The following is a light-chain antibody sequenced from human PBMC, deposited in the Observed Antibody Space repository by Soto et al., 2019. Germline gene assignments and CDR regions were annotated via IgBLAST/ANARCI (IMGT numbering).Light chain of an antibody. CDR3: SSFTSSNTYV. Sequence: QSALTQPPSVSGSPGQSVAISCTGTSSDVGSYNRVSWYQQPPGTAPKLMIYDVSNRPSGVPDRFSGSKSGNTASLTISALEAEDEADYYCSSFTSSNTYVFGTGTKLTVL. V-gene: IGLV2-18*02. CDR2: DVS. J-gene: IGLJ1*01. CDR1: SSDVGSYNR.